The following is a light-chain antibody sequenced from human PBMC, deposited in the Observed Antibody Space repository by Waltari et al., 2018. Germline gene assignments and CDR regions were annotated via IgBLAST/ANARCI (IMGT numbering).Light chain of an antibody. CDR3: GSWDDILNAYV. Sequence: QSVLTQPPSASGTPGQRVTISCSGSSSNIGTNTVNWYQQFPGTAPKLLIYSNDQRPSGVPDRFSGSKSGSSASLAISGLQSEDEADYYCGSWDDILNAYVFGTGTKVTVL. CDR1: SSNIGTNT. CDR2: SND. J-gene: IGLJ1*01. V-gene: IGLV1-44*01.